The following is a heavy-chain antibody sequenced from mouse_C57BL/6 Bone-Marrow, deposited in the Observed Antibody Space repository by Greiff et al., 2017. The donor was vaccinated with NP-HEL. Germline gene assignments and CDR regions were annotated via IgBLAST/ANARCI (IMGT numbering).Heavy chain of an antibody. V-gene: IGHV1-81*01. CDR1: GYTFTSYG. Sequence: VKLVESGAELARPGASVKLSCKASGYTFTSYGISWVKQRTGQGLEWIGEIYPRSGNTSYNEKFKGKATLTADKSSSTAYMELRSLTSEDSAVYFCARGGNWGQGTLVTVSA. J-gene: IGHJ3*01. CDR3: ARGGN. CDR2: IYPRSGNT.